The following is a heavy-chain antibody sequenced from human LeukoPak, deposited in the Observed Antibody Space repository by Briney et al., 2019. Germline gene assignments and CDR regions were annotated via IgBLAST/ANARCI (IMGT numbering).Heavy chain of an antibody. J-gene: IGHJ4*02. CDR1: GFTFSSYS. CDR3: ARALGSGDVFDY. CDR2: ISSSSSYI. V-gene: IGHV3-21*01. Sequence: GGSLRLSCAASGFTFSSYSMNWVRQAPGKGLEWVSSISSSSSYIYYADSVKGRFTISRDNAKNSLYLQMNSLRAEDTAVYYCARALGSGDVFDYWGQGTLVTVSS. D-gene: IGHD3-10*01.